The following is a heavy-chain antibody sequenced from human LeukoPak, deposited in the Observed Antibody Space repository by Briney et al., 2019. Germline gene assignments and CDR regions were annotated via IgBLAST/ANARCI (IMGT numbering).Heavy chain of an antibody. CDR2: INPNSGGT. J-gene: IGHJ6*02. V-gene: IGHV1-2*04. CDR1: GYTFTGYY. Sequence: ASVKVSCKASGYTFTGYYMHWVRQAPGQGLEWMGWINPNSGGTNYAQKFQGWVTMTTDTSTSTAYMELRSLRSDDTAVYYCASSKGSGTYYYYGMDVWGQGTTVTVSS. D-gene: IGHD6-13*01. CDR3: ASSKGSGTYYYYGMDV.